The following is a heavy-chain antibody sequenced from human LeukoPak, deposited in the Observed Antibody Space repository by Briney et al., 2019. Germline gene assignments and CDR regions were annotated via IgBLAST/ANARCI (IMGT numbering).Heavy chain of an antibody. CDR2: ISSISSYT. V-gene: IGHV3-11*05. J-gene: IGHJ3*02. Sequence: GGSLRLSCAASGFTFSDYYMSWIRQAPGKGLEWGSYISSISSYTNYADSVKGRFTISRDNAKNSLYLQMNSLRAEDTAVYYCARDLGDRGAFDIWGQGTMVTVSS. CDR1: GFTFSDYY. D-gene: IGHD3-10*01. CDR3: ARDLGDRGAFDI.